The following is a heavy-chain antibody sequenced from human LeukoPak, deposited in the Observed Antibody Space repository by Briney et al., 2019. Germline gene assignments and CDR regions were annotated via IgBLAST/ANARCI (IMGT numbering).Heavy chain of an antibody. CDR3: AKEGSGYSYYFDY. CDR2: IRDDGSDK. D-gene: IGHD3-22*01. J-gene: IGHJ4*02. CDR1: GFTFNSYG. V-gene: IGHV3-30*02. Sequence: GGSLRLSCAASGFTFNSYGMHWVRQAPGKGLEWVAFIRDDGSDKYYADSVKGRFTISRDNSKNTLYLQMNSLRAEETAVYYCAKEGSGYSYYFDYWGQGTLVTVSS.